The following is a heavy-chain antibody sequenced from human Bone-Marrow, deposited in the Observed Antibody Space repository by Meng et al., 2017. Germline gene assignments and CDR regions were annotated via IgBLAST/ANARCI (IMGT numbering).Heavy chain of an antibody. V-gene: IGHV4-34*01. CDR2: INHSGST. CDR1: GGSFSGYY. J-gene: IGHJ4*02. D-gene: IGHD6-19*01. Sequence: SETLSLTCAVYGGSFSGYYWSWIRQPPGKGLEWIGEINHSGSTNYNPSLKSRVTISVDTSKNQFSLKLSSVTAADTAVYYCARDQDHSSGWHALFDYWGQGTQVTVSS. CDR3: ARDQDHSSGWHALFDY.